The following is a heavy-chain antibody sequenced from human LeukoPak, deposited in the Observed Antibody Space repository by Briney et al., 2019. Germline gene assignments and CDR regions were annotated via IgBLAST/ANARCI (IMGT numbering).Heavy chain of an antibody. CDR1: GESFSGCY. D-gene: IGHD3-10*01. CDR2: INHSGIT. Sequence: PSETLSLTCAVYGESFSGCYWSWIRQPPGKGLEWIGEINHSGITNYNPSLKSRVTISVDTSKNQFSLKLSSVTAADTAVYYCARHGAHYYSGSGSYYTTAFDSWGQGTLVTVSS. J-gene: IGHJ4*02. V-gene: IGHV4-34*01. CDR3: ARHGAHYYSGSGSYYTTAFDS.